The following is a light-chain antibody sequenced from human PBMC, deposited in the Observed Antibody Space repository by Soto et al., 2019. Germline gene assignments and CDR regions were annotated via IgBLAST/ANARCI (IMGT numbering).Light chain of an antibody. CDR2: DAV. V-gene: IGKV3-20*01. Sequence: IVLTQSPVTLSLSPGEGATLSCRASQSVTGTNLAWYQQRAGQAPRLLIYDAVRRATGIPDRFSGSGSGTDFTLTISRLEPEDFAVYYCQQYGSSPPRFTFGPGTKVDIK. J-gene: IGKJ3*01. CDR1: QSVTGTN. CDR3: QQYGSSPPRFT.